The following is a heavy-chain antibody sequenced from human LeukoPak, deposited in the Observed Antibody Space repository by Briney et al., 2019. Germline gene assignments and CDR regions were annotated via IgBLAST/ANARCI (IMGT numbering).Heavy chain of an antibody. Sequence: GGSLRLSCAASGFTFSSYSMNWVRQAPGKGLEWVAFIRYDASNKYYGDSVKGRFTVSRDNVKNTLYLQMNSLRTEDTAVYYCAKDFSSSSLGSWYFDLWGRGALVTVYS. CDR1: GFTFSSYS. V-gene: IGHV3-30*02. CDR3: AKDFSSSSLGSWYFDL. CDR2: IRYDASNK. D-gene: IGHD6-13*01. J-gene: IGHJ2*01.